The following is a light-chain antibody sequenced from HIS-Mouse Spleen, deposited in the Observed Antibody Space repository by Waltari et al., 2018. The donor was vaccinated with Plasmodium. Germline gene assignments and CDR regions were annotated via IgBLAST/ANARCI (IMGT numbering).Light chain of an antibody. CDR3: QQYNNWPPYT. V-gene: IGKV3-15*01. CDR2: GAS. Sequence: EIVMTQSPATLSVSTGERATLFCRASQSVSSNLAWYQQKPGQAPRLPIYGASTRATGIPARFSGSGSGTEFTLTISSMQSEDFAVYYCQQYNNWPPYTFGQGTKLEIK. J-gene: IGKJ2*01. CDR1: QSVSSN.